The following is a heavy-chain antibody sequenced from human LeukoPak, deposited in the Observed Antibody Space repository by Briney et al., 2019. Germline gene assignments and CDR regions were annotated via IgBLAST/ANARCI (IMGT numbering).Heavy chain of an antibody. J-gene: IGHJ6*04. Sequence: GGSLRLSCAASGFTFSSYSMTWVRQAPGKGLEWVSSISSSSTYIYYADSVKGRFTISRDNTKNSLYLQMNSLSGEDTAVYYCARDSGRYGYYMDVWGKGTTVTVSS. D-gene: IGHD1-26*01. CDR1: GFTFSSYS. CDR2: ISSSSTYI. V-gene: IGHV3-21*06. CDR3: ARDSGRYGYYMDV.